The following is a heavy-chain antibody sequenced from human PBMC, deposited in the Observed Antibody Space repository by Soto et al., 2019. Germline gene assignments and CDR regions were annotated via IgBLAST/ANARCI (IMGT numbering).Heavy chain of an antibody. J-gene: IGHJ4*02. CDR3: AIKDNYGNNATGGY. D-gene: IGHD5-18*01. CDR1: GFSFSSYG. V-gene: IGHV3-33*01. Sequence: QVQLVESGGGVVQPGRSLRLSCAASGFSFSSYGMHWVRPAPGKGLEWLAVIWYDGSKTYYADSVKGRFTASRDHSETTLYRQINSLTAEATAGNYCAIKDNYGNNATGGYWGQGTLVIVSS. CDR2: IWYDGSKT.